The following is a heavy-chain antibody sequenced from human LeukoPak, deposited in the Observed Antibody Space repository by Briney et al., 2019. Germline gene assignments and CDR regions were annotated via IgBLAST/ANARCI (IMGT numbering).Heavy chain of an antibody. CDR3: ARRGDYVWGSYRMYYFDY. D-gene: IGHD3-16*02. Sequence: GESLQISCQGSGSRFTSYWISWVRQMPGKGLEWMGRIDPSDSYNNYSPSFQGHVTISADKSISTAYLQWSSLKASDTAMYYCARRGDYVWGSYRMYYFDYWGQGTLVTVSS. CDR2: IDPSDSYN. J-gene: IGHJ4*02. CDR1: GSRFTSYW. V-gene: IGHV5-10-1*01.